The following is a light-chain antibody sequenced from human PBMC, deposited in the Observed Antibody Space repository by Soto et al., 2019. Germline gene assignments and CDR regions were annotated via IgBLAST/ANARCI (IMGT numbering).Light chain of an antibody. CDR3: HQSNSSPPT. V-gene: IGKV1-39*01. J-gene: IGKJ4*01. Sequence: DIQMTQSPSALSASVGDRVTITCRASQSITNYLNWYQHKPGQAPNLLIYAASTLQAGVPSRFRGSGYGTDFTLTISSLQPEDFATYFCHQSNSSPPTFGGGTKVEIK. CDR1: QSITNY. CDR2: AAS.